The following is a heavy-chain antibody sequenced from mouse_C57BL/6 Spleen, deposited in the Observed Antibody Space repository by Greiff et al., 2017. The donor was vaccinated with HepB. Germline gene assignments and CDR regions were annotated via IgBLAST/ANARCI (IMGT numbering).Heavy chain of an antibody. J-gene: IGHJ2*01. CDR1: GYTFTSYW. V-gene: IGHV1-64*01. CDR3: ASWYYGSSYYFDY. Sequence: QVHVKQPGAELVKPGASVKLSCKASGYTFTSYWMHWVKQRPGQGLEWIGMIHPNSGSTNYNEKFKSKATMTVDKSSSTAYMQLSNLKSEDSAVYYCASWYYGSSYYFDYWGQGTTLTVSS. D-gene: IGHD1-1*01. CDR2: IHPNSGST.